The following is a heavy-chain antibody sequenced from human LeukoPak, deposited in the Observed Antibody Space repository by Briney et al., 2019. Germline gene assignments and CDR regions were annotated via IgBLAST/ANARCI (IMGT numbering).Heavy chain of an antibody. Sequence: SETLSLTCAVSGGSISSSNWWSWVRQPPGKGLEWIGEIYHSGSTNYNPSLKSRVTISVDKSKNQFSLKLTSVTAADTAVYYCARDGVGYSYGRGAFDIWGQGTMVTVSS. J-gene: IGHJ3*02. CDR2: IYHSGST. CDR3: ARDGVGYSYGRGAFDI. V-gene: IGHV4-4*02. CDR1: GGSISSSNW. D-gene: IGHD5-18*01.